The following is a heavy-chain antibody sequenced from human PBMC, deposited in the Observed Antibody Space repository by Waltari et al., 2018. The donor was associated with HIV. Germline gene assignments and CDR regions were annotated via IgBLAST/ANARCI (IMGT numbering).Heavy chain of an antibody. CDR3: GAGHSGTLDS. CDR1: GFSA. D-gene: IGHD5-12*01. J-gene: IGHJ4*02. CDR2: IVVGSGNT. Sequence: QMQLVQSGPEVKKPGTSVKVSCKASGFSAVQWVRQGRGQGLEWIGWIVVGSGNTDYAQKFQERVIITRDMSTSTAYMELSSLRSEDTAVYYCGAGHSGTLDSWGQGSLVTVSS. V-gene: IGHV1-58*01.